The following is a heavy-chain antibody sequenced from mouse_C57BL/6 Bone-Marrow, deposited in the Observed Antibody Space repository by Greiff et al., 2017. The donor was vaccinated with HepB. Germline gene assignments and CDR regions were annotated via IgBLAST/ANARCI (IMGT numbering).Heavy chain of an antibody. V-gene: IGHV1-76*01. CDR2: IYPGSGNT. CDR3: ARGTTVVPFDY. Sequence: VQVVESGAELVRPGASVKLSCKASGYTFTDYYINWVKQRPGQGLEWIARIYPGSGNTYYNEKFKGKATLTAEKSSSTAYMQLSSLTSEDSAVYFWARGTTVVPFDYWGQGTTLTVSS. D-gene: IGHD1-1*01. CDR1: GYTFTDYY. J-gene: IGHJ2*01.